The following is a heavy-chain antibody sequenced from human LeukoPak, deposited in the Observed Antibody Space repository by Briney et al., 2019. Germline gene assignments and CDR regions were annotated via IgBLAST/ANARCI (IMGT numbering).Heavy chain of an antibody. J-gene: IGHJ5*02. Sequence: PGRSLRLSCAASGFTFSSYAMSWVRQAPGKGLEWVSAVSGSGGSTYYADSVKGRFTISRDNSKNTLYLQMNSLRAEDTAVYYCAKPGLGYSYGWSWGQGTLVTVSS. D-gene: IGHD5-18*01. CDR3: AKPGLGYSYGWS. V-gene: IGHV3-23*01. CDR2: VSGSGGST. CDR1: GFTFSSYA.